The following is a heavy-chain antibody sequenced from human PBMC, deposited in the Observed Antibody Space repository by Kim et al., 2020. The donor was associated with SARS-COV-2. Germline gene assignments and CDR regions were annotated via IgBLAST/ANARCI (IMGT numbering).Heavy chain of an antibody. CDR3: ARLVGPTAFDLDY. J-gene: IGHJ4*02. CDR1: GYTFSNAG. CDR2: INTGNAYT. V-gene: IGHV1-3*04. D-gene: IGHD1-26*01. Sequence: ASVKVSCKGSGYTFSNAGIHWVRQAPGQSLEWMGWINTGNAYTVYSEKFQGRVTFTRDTSASTAYMELSSLRSEDTAVYYCARLVGPTAFDLDYWGQGTLVTVSS.